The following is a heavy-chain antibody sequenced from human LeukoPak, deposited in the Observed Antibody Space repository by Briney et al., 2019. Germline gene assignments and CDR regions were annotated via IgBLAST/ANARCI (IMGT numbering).Heavy chain of an antibody. D-gene: IGHD3-10*01. Sequence: GGSLRLSCAASGFTFSSYAMSWVRQAPGKGLEWVSAISGSGVSTYYADSVKGRFTISRDNSKNTLYLQMNSLRAEDTAVYYCAFLWFGELLSTFDYWGQGTLVTVSS. V-gene: IGHV3-23*01. J-gene: IGHJ4*02. CDR2: ISGSGVST. CDR3: AFLWFGELLSTFDY. CDR1: GFTFSSYA.